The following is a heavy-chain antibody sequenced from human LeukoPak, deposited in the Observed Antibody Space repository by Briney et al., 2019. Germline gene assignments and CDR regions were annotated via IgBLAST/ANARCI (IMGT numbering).Heavy chain of an antibody. J-gene: IGHJ4*02. CDR2: INHSGST. CDR3: ARGGNSSSSAFDY. D-gene: IGHD6-6*01. V-gene: IGHV4-34*01. Sequence: SETLSLTCAVYGGSFSGYYWSWIRQPPGKGLEWIGEINHSGSTNYNPSLKSRVTISVDTSKNQFSLKLSSVTAADTAVYYCARGGNSSSSAFDYWGQGTLATVSS. CDR1: GGSFSGYY.